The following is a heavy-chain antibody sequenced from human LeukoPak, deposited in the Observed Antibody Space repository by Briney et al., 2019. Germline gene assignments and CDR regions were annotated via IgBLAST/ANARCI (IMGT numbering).Heavy chain of an antibody. D-gene: IGHD2-15*01. J-gene: IGHJ5*02. CDR1: GFTFSSSA. CDR2: ISNNGGYT. CDR3: ATFCSGGDCYSFAP. Sequence: PGGSLRLSCAASGFTFSSSAMSWVRQAPGKGLEWVSAISNNGGYTYYADSVKGRFTISRDNSKDTLFLQMDSLRVEDTAVYYCATFCSGGDCYSFAPWGQGTLVTVSS. V-gene: IGHV3-23*01.